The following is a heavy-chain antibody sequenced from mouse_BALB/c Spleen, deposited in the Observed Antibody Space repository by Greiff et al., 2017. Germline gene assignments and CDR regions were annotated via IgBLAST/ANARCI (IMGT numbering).Heavy chain of an antibody. CDR2: IDPANGNT. D-gene: IGHD1-1*01. CDR3: ARGTNYFDY. CDR1: GFNIKDTY. V-gene: IGHV14-3*02. J-gene: IGHJ2*01. Sequence: DVKLVESGAELVKPGASVKLSCTASGFNIKDTYMHWVKQRPEQGLEWIGRIDPANGNTKYDPKFQGKATITADTSSNTAYLQLSSLTSEDTAVYYCARGTNYFDYWGQGTTLTVSS.